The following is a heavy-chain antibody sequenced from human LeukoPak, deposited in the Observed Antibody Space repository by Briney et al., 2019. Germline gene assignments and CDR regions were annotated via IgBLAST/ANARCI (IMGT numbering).Heavy chain of an antibody. CDR2: ISGSGGST. Sequence: GGSLRLSCAASGFTFSSYAMSWVRQAPGKGLEWVSAISGSGGSTYYADSVKGRFTISRDNSKNTLYLQMNSLRAEDTAVYYCAKGRYYDFWSGLDYWGQGTLVTVSS. J-gene: IGHJ4*02. CDR1: GFTFSSYA. D-gene: IGHD3-3*01. CDR3: AKGRYYDFWSGLDY. V-gene: IGHV3-23*01.